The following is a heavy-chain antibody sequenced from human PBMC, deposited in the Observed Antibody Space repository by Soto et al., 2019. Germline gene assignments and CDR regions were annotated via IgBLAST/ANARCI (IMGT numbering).Heavy chain of an antibody. CDR2: ISGSGTST. Sequence: GGSLRLSCAASGFTFSSYALNWVRQAPGTGLEWVAEISGSGTSTYYAPSVKGRFIISSDSSKNTLYLRMYSLRAEDTAMYYCAKSLSALFSLGDFKYWGQGAMVTVSS. V-gene: IGHV3-23*01. J-gene: IGHJ4*02. D-gene: IGHD2-21*01. CDR1: GFTFSSYA. CDR3: AKSLSALFSLGDFKY.